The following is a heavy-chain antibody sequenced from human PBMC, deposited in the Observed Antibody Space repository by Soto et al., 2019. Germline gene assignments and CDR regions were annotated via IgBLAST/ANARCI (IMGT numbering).Heavy chain of an antibody. V-gene: IGHV4-59*01. D-gene: IGHD6-13*01. J-gene: IGHJ4*02. CDR2: TYYSGST. Sequence: SATRSLTWKVSGGSMIPYCWNCMRQPPGKGLQWIGYTYYSGSTTYNPSLKSRVTISVDSSKNQFSLKLDSVTPADTAVYYGARVRGTAGKRYFDYWGPGTLVTVSS. CDR1: GGSMIPYC. CDR3: ARVRGTAGKRYFDY.